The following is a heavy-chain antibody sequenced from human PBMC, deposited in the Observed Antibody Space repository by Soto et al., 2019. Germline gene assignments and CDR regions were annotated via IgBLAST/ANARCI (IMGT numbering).Heavy chain of an antibody. CDR1: GFTFSSYG. J-gene: IGHJ6*02. Sequence: QVQLVESGGGVVQPGRSLRLSCAASGFTFSSYGMHWVRQAPGKGLEWVAVISYDGSNKYYADSVKGRFTISRDNSKNTLYLQMSSLRAEDTAVYYCVKDGSSGWPYYYGLDVWGQRTTVTVSS. CDR3: VKDGSSGWPYYYGLDV. V-gene: IGHV3-30*18. CDR2: ISYDGSNK. D-gene: IGHD6-19*01.